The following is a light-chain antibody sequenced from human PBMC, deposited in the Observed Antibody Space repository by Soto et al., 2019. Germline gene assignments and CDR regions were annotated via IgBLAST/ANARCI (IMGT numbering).Light chain of an antibody. J-gene: IGLJ2*01. Sequence: QPVLTQSPSASASLGASVKLTCTLSSGLSSYAIAWHQQQPEKGPRYLMKLNSDGSHSKGDGIPDRFSGSSSGPERYLTSSRLQSEDEADYYSQSWGPGVQEVFGGGTKLTVL. CDR3: QSWGPGVQEV. V-gene: IGLV4-69*01. CDR1: SGLSSYA. CDR2: LNSDGSH.